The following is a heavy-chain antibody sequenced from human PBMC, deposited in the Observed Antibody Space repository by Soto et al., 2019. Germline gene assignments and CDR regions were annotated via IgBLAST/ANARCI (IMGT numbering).Heavy chain of an antibody. J-gene: IGHJ4*02. D-gene: IGHD5-18*01. CDR3: ARDRGYSYYS. V-gene: IGHV3-74*01. CDR1: GFTFSHYW. CDR2: IKTDGTTT. Sequence: EVQLVESGGGLVQPGGSLRLSCAASGFTFSHYWMHWVRQAPGKGLVWVSHIKTDGTTTTYADSVRGRFTISRDSAKNTLYLQMPSLTAEDTAVYYCARDRGYSYYSWGQGTLVTVSS.